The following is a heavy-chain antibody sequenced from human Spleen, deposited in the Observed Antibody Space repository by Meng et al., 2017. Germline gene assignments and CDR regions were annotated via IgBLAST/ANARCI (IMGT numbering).Heavy chain of an antibody. CDR2: AST. CDR3: ARDYWGSLDY. Sequence: QVQLQGSGPGRVRPSKTLSLICTVSGGSVRSSDYQWSWIRQPPGKGLEWIGFASTNYNPSLKSRLTISLDTSKNQFSLKLTSVTAADTAVYYCARDYWGSLDYWGQGILVTVSS. CDR1: GGSVRSSDYQ. V-gene: IGHV4-61*08. J-gene: IGHJ4*02. D-gene: IGHD7-27*01.